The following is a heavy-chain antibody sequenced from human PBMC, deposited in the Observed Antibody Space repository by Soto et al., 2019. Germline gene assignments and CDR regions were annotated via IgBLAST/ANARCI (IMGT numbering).Heavy chain of an antibody. CDR1: GFAFANYA. J-gene: IGHJ4*02. V-gene: IGHV3-23*01. CDR2: IGGGGGST. Sequence: EVQLLGSGGDSVQPGGSLRLSCAASGFAFANYAMTWVRQASGKGLEWVSTIGGGGGSTYYADSVRGRFTISRDNSKNTVYLQMNSLRAEDTAVYFCAKERLARGADYWGQGTLVTVSS. D-gene: IGHD6-6*01. CDR3: AKERLARGADY.